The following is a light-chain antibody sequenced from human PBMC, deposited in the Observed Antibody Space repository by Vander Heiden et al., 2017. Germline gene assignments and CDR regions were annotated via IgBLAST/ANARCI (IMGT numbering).Light chain of an antibody. J-gene: IGKJ1*01. V-gene: IGKV4-1*01. Sequence: DIVMTQSPDSLAVSLGERATINCKSSQNILYSSNNKNFLAWYQLKPGQPPKLLISWASNRESGVPDRFSGSGSQTDFTLTISSLLAEDVAVYYCQQYYTTPWTFGQGTKVEI. CDR2: WAS. CDR3: QQYYTTPWT. CDR1: QNILYSSNNKNF.